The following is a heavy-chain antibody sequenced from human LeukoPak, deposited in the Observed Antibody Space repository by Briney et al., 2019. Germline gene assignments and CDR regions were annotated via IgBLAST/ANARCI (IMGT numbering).Heavy chain of an antibody. CDR2: IYSSGTT. CDR1: GGSLHRSF. CDR3: GRRPAVDGPIDS. J-gene: IGHJ4*02. D-gene: IGHD3/OR15-3a*01. V-gene: IGHV4-59*01. Sequence: SETLSLTCVVSGGSLHRSFWTWVRQPPGKGLEWIGLIYSSGTTDYSPSLKSRLTISIDTSKNQFSLRLASVTTADTAVYYCGRRPAVDGPIDSWGQGTLAAVSS.